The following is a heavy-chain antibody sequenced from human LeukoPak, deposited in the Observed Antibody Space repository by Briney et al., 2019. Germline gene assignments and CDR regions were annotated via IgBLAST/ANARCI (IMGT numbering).Heavy chain of an antibody. D-gene: IGHD3-22*01. CDR1: GFTFTRSA. CDR3: AAVGSGSGGYYDY. CDR2: IVVGSGNT. J-gene: IGHJ4*02. V-gene: IGHV1-58*01. Sequence: ASVKVSCKASGFTFTRSAVQWVRQARGQRLEWIGWIVVGSGNTNYAQKFQERVTITRDMSTSTAYMELSSLKSEDTAVYYCAAVGSGSGGYYDYWGQGTLVTVPS.